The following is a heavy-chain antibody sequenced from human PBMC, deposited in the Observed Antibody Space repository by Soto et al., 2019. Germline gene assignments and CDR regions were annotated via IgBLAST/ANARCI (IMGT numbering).Heavy chain of an antibody. J-gene: IGHJ3*02. D-gene: IGHD5-12*01. CDR2: ISGSGGST. CDR3: AKDLIVATSLNAFDI. CDR1: GCNFSSYG. Sequence: PGGSLRLSSAASGCNFSSYGMHWVRQAPGKGLEWVSAISGSGGSTYYADSVKGRFTISRDNSKNTLYLQMNSLRAEDTAVYYCAKDLIVATSLNAFDIWGQGTMVTVSS. V-gene: IGHV3-23*01.